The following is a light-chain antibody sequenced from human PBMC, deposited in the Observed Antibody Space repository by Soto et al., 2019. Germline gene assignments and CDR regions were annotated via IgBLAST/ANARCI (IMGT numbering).Light chain of an antibody. J-gene: IGKJ4*01. CDR3: QQDSSWPLT. CDR2: GAS. Sequence: EIVITQSPATLSVSPGERVTLSCMASQDIRSSLAWYQQKPGQAPRLLIYGASIRATGVPATFSGSGSGTEFTLSISSLQSEHLGVYYCQQDSSWPLTFGGGTKVDI. V-gene: IGKV3-15*01. CDR1: QDIRSS.